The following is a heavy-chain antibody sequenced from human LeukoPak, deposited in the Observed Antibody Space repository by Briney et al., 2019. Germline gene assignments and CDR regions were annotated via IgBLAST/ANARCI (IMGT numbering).Heavy chain of an antibody. Sequence: PSETLSLTCTVSGGSVSSYYWSWIRQPPRKGLEWLGYMYYGGSTNYNPSLKSRATISLDTSKNQFSLKLSSVTAADTALYYCARDRSGNHFGSWGQGTLVTVPS. CDR1: GGSVSSYY. V-gene: IGHV4-59*02. J-gene: IGHJ4*02. CDR3: ARDRSGNHFGS. CDR2: MYYGGST.